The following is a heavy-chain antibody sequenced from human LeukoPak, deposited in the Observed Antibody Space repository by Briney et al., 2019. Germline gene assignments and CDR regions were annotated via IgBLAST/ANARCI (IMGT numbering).Heavy chain of an antibody. CDR1: GFTFSSYS. V-gene: IGHV3-7*01. D-gene: IGHD2-21*01. CDR3: AREYYSSFDF. CDR2: MSQDGHYV. Sequence: PGGSLRLSCAASGFTFSSYSMNWVRQAPGKGLEWVATMSQDGHYVYYVDSVKGRFYISRDNDRNSLYLQMDSLRAEDTAVYYCAREYYSSFDFWGQGALVTVSS. J-gene: IGHJ4*02.